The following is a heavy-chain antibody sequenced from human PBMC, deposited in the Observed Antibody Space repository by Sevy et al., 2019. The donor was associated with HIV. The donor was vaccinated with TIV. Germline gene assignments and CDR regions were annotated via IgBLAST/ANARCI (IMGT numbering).Heavy chain of an antibody. CDR3: ARRNDFDI. Sequence: SETLSLTCTVSGGSINSDHWNWIRQPPGKGLEWIGYVYYTGGTNYNPSLKNRVTISVDSTKKQFSLKLNSVTAADTAVYYCARRNDFDIWGQGTMVTVSS. J-gene: IGHJ3*02. CDR1: GGSINSDH. CDR2: VYYTGGT. V-gene: IGHV4-59*08.